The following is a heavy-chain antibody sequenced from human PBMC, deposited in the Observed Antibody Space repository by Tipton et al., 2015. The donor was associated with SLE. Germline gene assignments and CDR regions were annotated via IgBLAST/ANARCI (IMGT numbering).Heavy chain of an antibody. CDR3: ARAGGTYLSWFDP. V-gene: IGHV4-31*02. CDR1: GGSISSGGYY. Sequence: LRLSCTVSGGSISSGGYYWSWIRQHPGKGLEWIGYIHYSVTTYYNPSLKSRLSISVDTSKNQFSLKLSSVTAADTAVYYCARAGGTYLSWFDPWGQGTLVTVSS. J-gene: IGHJ5*02. CDR2: IHYSVTT.